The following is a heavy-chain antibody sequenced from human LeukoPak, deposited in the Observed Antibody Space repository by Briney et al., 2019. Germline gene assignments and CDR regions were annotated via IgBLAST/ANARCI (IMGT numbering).Heavy chain of an antibody. V-gene: IGHV4-30-2*01. D-gene: IGHD1-26*01. CDR3: ARDVPSGRGRPFDS. J-gene: IGHJ4*02. CDR1: GGSISSGGYY. CDR2: IYHSGST. Sequence: PSETLSLTCTVSGGSISSGGYYWSWIRQPPGKGLEWIGYIYHSGSTYYNPSLKSRVTISVDRSKNQFSLKLSSVTAADTAVYYCARDVPSGRGRPFDSWGQGALVTVSS.